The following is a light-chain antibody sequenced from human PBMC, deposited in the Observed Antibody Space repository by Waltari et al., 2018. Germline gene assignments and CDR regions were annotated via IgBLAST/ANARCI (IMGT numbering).Light chain of an antibody. V-gene: IGKV1-5*03. J-gene: IGKJ5*01. CDR2: KAS. CDR3: QHYNSYSPIT. Sequence: DIQMTQSPSTLSASIGDRVTITCRASQSISGWLAWYQQKPRKDPKLLIFKASNLQSGVPSRFSGSGSGTDFTLTISSLQPDDFATYYGQHYNSYSPITFGQGTRLEIK. CDR1: QSISGW.